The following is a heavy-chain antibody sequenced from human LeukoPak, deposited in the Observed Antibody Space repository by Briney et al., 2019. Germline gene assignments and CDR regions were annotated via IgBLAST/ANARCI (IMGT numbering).Heavy chain of an antibody. J-gene: IGHJ6*04. CDR1: GGSFSGYY. Sequence: KTSETLSLTCAVYGGSFSGYYWSWIRQPPGKGLEWIGEINHSGSTNYNPSLKSRVTISVDTSENQFSLKLSSVTAADTAVYYCASESSPSPYYYYGMDVWGKGTTVTVSS. D-gene: IGHD3-10*01. CDR3: ASESSPSPYYYYGMDV. CDR2: INHSGST. V-gene: IGHV4-34*01.